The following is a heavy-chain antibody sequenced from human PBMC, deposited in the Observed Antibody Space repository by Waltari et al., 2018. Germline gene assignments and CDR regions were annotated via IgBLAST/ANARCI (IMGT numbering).Heavy chain of an antibody. CDR1: GGSISSSSYY. D-gene: IGHD3-3*01. J-gene: IGHJ5*02. V-gene: IGHV4-39*07. CDR3: ARGSHPYDFWSGYYGSHGWFDP. Sequence: QLQLQESGPGLVKPSETLSLTCTVSGGSISSSSYYWGWIRQPPGKGLEWIGSIYYSGSTYYNPSLKSRVTISVDTSKNQFSLKLSSVTAADTAVYYCARGSHPYDFWSGYYGSHGWFDPWGQGTLVTVSS. CDR2: IYYSGST.